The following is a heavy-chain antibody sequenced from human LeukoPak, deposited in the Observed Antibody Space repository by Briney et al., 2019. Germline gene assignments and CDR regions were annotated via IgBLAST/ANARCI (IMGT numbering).Heavy chain of an antibody. CDR3: ARVTYGSGSK. D-gene: IGHD3-10*01. V-gene: IGHV3-66*01. CDR1: GFTVSSHY. CDR2: IYSGGST. J-gene: IGHJ4*02. Sequence: GSLRLSCAASGFTVSSHYMTWVRQAPGKGLEWVSVIYSGGSTYYADSVKGRFTISRDNSKNTLYLQMNSLRAEDTAVYYCARVTYGSGSKWGQGTLVTVSS.